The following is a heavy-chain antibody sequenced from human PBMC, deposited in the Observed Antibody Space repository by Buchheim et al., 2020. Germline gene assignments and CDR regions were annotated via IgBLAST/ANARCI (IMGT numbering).Heavy chain of an antibody. CDR1: GYTFTNFY. D-gene: IGHD5/OR15-5a*01. Sequence: QVLLVQSGAELKTPGASVKVSCRASGYTFTNFYIHWVRQAPGQGLQWMGVINPSTGSTNYPEKFQGRVTMTRDTSTSTVYMELSSLRSEDTAVYYCARDPSSVEETGSNWFDPWGQGT. V-gene: IGHV1-46*01. CDR2: INPSTGST. J-gene: IGHJ5*02. CDR3: ARDPSSVEETGSNWFDP.